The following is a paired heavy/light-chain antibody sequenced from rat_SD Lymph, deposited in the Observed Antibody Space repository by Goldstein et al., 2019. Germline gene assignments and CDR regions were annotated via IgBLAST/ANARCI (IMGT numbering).Heavy chain of an antibody. CDR1: GFTFSSYW. Sequence: EVQLVETGGGLVQPGRSLKLSCVASGFTFSSYWMYWIRQAPGKGLEWVSSINTDGGSTYYPDSVKGRFTISRDNAENTVYLQMNSLRSEDTATYYCAKAGLPGYKGYFDYWGQGVMVTVSS. J-gene: IGHJ2*01. V-gene: IGHV5-58*01. CDR3: AKAGLPGYKGYFDY. D-gene: IGHD1-4*01. CDR2: INTDGGST.
Light chain of an antibody. CDR1: SSISSNY. CDR3: QQGSSNPFT. J-gene: IGKJ4*01. CDR2: STS. V-gene: IGKV4S21*01. Sequence: AIVLNQSPSSIIASQGEKVTITCRASSSISSNYLHWYQQKPGAFPKLVIYSTSYRASGVPSRFSGSGSGTSYSFTISRVEAEDVATYYCQQGSSNPFTFGSGTKLEIK.